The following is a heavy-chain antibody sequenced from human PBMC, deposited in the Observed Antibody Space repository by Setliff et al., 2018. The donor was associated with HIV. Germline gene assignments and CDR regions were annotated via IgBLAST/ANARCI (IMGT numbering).Heavy chain of an antibody. CDR2: IYYSGST. J-gene: IGHJ3*02. CDR3: ARGYNFWEGSRTISVALDI. CDR1: GLIFSNYA. D-gene: IGHD3-3*01. Sequence: PGGSLRLSCAASGLIFSNYALTWIRQPPGKGLEWIGYIYYSGSTFYNSSLRSRVTLSADTSKSQFSLKLSSVTAADTAVYYCARGYNFWEGSRTISVALDIWSQGTMVTVSS. V-gene: IGHV4-59*01.